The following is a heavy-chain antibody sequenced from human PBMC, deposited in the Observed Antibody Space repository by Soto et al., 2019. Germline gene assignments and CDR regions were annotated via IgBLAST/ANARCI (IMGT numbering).Heavy chain of an antibody. CDR1: GYTFTSYG. V-gene: IGHV1-18*01. CDR2: ISAYNGNT. D-gene: IGHD6-19*01. Sequence: ASVKFSCRASGYTFTSYGISWVRQAPGQGLEWMGWISAYNGNTNYAQKLQGRVTMTTDTSTSTAYMELRSLRSDDTAVYYCASSGYSSGWYDYWGQGTLVTVPQ. CDR3: ASSGYSSGWYDY. J-gene: IGHJ4*02.